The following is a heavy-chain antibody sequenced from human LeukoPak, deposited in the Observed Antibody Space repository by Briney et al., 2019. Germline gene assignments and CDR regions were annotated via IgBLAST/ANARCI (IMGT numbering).Heavy chain of an antibody. CDR3: ARLGYGIAVAGPLPPNYYMDV. CDR1: GGSFSGYY. CDR2: INHSGST. D-gene: IGHD6-19*01. J-gene: IGHJ6*03. V-gene: IGHV4-34*01. Sequence: SETLSLTCAVYGGSFSGYYWSWIRQPPGKGLEWIGEINHSGSTNYNPSLKSRVTISVDTSKNQSSLKLSSVTAADTAVYYCARLGYGIAVAGPLPPNYYMDVWGKGTTVTISS.